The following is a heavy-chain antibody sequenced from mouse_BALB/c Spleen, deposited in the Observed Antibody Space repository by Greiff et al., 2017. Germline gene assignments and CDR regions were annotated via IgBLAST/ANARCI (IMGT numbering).Heavy chain of an antibody. J-gene: IGHJ4*01. CDR2: IDPENGDT. CDR1: GFNIKDYY. V-gene: IGHV14-4*02. Sequence: VQLQQSGAELVRSGASVKLSCTASGFNIKDYYMHWVKQRPEQGLEWIGWIDPENGDTEYAPKFKGKATMTADTSSNTAYLQLSSLTSEDTAVYYWKAWRRQLWLRRGGYAMDYWGQGTSVTVSS. D-gene: IGHD3-2*01. CDR3: KAWRRQLWLRRGGYAMDY.